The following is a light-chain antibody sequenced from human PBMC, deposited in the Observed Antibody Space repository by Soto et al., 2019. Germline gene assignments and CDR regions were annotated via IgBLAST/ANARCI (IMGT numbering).Light chain of an antibody. Sequence: QSVLTQPPSVSAAPRQRVTISCSGSSSNIGNNDVDWYQQLPGKPPKLLIYHDDLLPSGVSDRFSASKSGTSASLAISGLQSEDEADYYCAAWDDSLNGHVFGGGTKVTVL. V-gene: IGLV1-36*01. CDR1: SSNIGNND. J-gene: IGLJ3*02. CDR3: AAWDDSLNGHV. CDR2: HDD.